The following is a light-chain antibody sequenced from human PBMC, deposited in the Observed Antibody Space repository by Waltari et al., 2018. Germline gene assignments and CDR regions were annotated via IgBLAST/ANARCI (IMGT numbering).Light chain of an antibody. CDR1: SRRSYY. Sequence: SSELTQDPAVSVAMGQTVRITCQGDSRRSYYASWYQQRPGKAPILVMYDKNNRPSGVPDRFSGSSSHNTASLTITGAQAEDEASYYCHSRDASGVAGSFGGGTKLTVL. V-gene: IGLV3-19*01. CDR2: DKN. J-gene: IGLJ2*01. CDR3: HSRDASGVAGS.